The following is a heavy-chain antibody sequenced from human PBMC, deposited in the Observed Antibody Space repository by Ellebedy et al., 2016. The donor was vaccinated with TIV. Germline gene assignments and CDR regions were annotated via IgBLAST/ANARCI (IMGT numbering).Heavy chain of an antibody. CDR3: ARATGTGSYYFDY. J-gene: IGHJ4*02. D-gene: IGHD4-17*01. CDR1: GASTTTHY. CDR2: MYFSGST. V-gene: IGHV4-59*11. Sequence: MPGGSLRLSCAVSGASTTTHYWGWIRQPPGKGLEWIGYMYFSGSTNYNPSLKSRVTISLDTSKNQFSLKLTSMTAADTALYYCARATGTGSYYFDYWGQGTLVTVSS.